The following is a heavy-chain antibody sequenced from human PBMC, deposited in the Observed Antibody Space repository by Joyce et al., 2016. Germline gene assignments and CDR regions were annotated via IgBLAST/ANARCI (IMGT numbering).Heavy chain of an antibody. Sequence: EVQLVESGGGLVQPGGSLRLSCAASGFSFSDYDMNWFRQAQGKGPEWVSDIISAGGSIPYADALKGRFTISRDNAKNSLYLQMNSLRAEDTAVYYCARFGSGSYHPYRYYYYMDVWGRGTAVTVSS. CDR1: GFSFSDYD. CDR2: IISAGGSI. CDR3: ARFGSGSYHPYRYYYYMDV. J-gene: IGHJ6*03. D-gene: IGHD3-10*01. V-gene: IGHV3-48*01.